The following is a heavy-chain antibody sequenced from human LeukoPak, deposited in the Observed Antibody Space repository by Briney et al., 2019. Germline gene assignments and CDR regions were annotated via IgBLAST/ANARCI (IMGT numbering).Heavy chain of an antibody. CDR3: ARIYYYDGSGYYEFDY. CDR1: GFSLSTSGMC. V-gene: IGHV2-70*11. Sequence: SGPALVKPTQTLTLTCTFSGFSLSTSGMCVSWIRQPPGKALEWLARIDWDDDKYYSTSLKTRLTISKDTSKNQVVLTMTNMDPVDTATYYCARIYYYDGSGYYEFDYWGQGTLVTVSS. D-gene: IGHD3-22*01. J-gene: IGHJ4*02. CDR2: IDWDDDK.